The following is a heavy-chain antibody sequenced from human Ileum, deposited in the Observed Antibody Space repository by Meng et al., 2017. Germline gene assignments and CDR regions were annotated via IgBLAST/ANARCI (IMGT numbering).Heavy chain of an antibody. CDR3: ARHIAVSGTRGFDS. V-gene: IGHV4-4*02. CDR2: MYPSGTT. J-gene: IGHJ4*02. CDR1: GAPISSGHW. Sequence: QVQLTGSAPGLVQPSGPLSLTCAVSGAPISSGHWWSWVRQPPGKGLEWIGEMYPSGTTNYNPSLKSRVTISMDTSKNQLSLKLSSVTAADTAVYYCARHIAVSGTRGFDSWGQGTLVTVSS. D-gene: IGHD6-19*01.